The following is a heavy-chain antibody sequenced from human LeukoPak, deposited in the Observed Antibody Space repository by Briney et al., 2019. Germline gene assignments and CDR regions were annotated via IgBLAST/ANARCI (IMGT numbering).Heavy chain of an antibody. CDR3: ARERPPYGDYAFFDY. Sequence: PSQTLSLTCTVSGGSISSYYWSWIRQPAGKGLEGIGRIYTSGSTNYNPSLKSRVTMSVDTSKNQFSLKLSSVTAADTAVYYCARERPPYGDYAFFDYWGQGTLVTVSS. CDR1: GGSISSYY. CDR2: IYTSGST. D-gene: IGHD4-17*01. J-gene: IGHJ4*02. V-gene: IGHV4-4*07.